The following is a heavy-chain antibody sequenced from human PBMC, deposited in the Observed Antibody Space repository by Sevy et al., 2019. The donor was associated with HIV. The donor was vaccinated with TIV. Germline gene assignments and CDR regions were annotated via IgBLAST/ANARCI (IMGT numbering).Heavy chain of an antibody. CDR1: GYTVTSYA. D-gene: IGHD3-22*01. CDR2: INTNTGNP. V-gene: IGHV7-4-1*02. J-gene: IGHJ3*02. CDR3: ARDPYYYDSSGYYGAFDI. Sequence: ASVKVSCKASGYTVTSYAMNWVRQAPGQGLEWMGWINTNTGNPTYAQGFTGRFVFSLDTSVSTAYLKIISLKAEDTAVYYCARDPYYYDSSGYYGAFDIWGQGTMVTVSS.